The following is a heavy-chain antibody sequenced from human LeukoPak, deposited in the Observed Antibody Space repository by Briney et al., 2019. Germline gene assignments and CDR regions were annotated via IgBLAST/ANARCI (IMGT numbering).Heavy chain of an antibody. V-gene: IGHV3-23*01. CDR3: ARAVAAAGSY. CDR1: GFTFSSCA. J-gene: IGHJ4*02. D-gene: IGHD6-13*01. CDR2: ISSSGVNT. Sequence: PGGSLRLSCVGSGFTFSSCAMSWVRQAPGKGLEWVSAISSSGVNTYYTDSVKGRFTISRDNSKNTLYLQMNSLRAEDTAVYYCARAVAAAGSYWGQGTLVTVSS.